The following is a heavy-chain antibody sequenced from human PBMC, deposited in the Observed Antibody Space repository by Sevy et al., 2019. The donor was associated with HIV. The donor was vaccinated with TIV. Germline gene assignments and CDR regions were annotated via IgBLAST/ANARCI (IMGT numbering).Heavy chain of an antibody. J-gene: IGHJ4*02. CDR1: GFTFSSYS. V-gene: IGHV3-21*01. Sequence: GGSLRLSCAASGFTFSSYSMNWVRQAPGKGLEWVSSISSSSSYIYYADSVKGRFTISRDNAKNSLYLQMNSLRAEDTAVYYCARDGYNIDAFDYWGQGTLVTVSS. CDR2: ISSSSSYI. CDR3: ARDGYNIDAFDY. D-gene: IGHD5-12*01.